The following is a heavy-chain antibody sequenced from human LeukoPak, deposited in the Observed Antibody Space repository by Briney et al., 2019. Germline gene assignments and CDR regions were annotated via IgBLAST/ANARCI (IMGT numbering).Heavy chain of an antibody. CDR1: GYTFTSYG. J-gene: IGHJ4*02. CDR3: ARAKSGYFDWLSDFDY. V-gene: IGHV1-18*04. Sequence: GASVKVSCKASGYTFTSYGISWVRQAPGQGLEWMGWISAYNGNTNYAQKLQGRATMTTDTSTSTAYMELRSLRSDDTAVYYCARAKSGYFDWLSDFDYWGQGTLVTVSS. D-gene: IGHD3-9*01. CDR2: ISAYNGNT.